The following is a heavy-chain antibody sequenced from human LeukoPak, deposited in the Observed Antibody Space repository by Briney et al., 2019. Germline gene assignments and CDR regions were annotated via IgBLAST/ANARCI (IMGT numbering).Heavy chain of an antibody. J-gene: IGHJ4*02. CDR2: IIPIFGTA. Sequence: SVKVSCKASGGTFSSYAISWVRQAPGQGLEWMGGIIPIFGTANYAQKSQGRVTITADESTSTAYMELSSLRSEDTAVYYCASLSSTRGYRDYWGQGTLVTVSS. CDR3: ASLSSTRGYRDY. CDR1: GGTFSSYA. D-gene: IGHD5-18*01. V-gene: IGHV1-69*13.